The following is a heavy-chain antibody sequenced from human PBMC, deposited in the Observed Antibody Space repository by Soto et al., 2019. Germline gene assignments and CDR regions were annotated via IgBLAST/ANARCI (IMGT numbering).Heavy chain of an antibody. CDR1: GFTFSSYG. V-gene: IGHV3-33*01. CDR3: ARELIPGIAAAGSGYGMDV. D-gene: IGHD6-13*01. CDR2: IWYDGSNK. Sequence: PGGSLRLSCAASGFTFSSYGMHWVRQAPGKGLEWVAVIWYDGSNKYYADSVKGRFTISRDNSKNTLYLQMNSLRAEDTAVYYCARELIPGIAAAGSGYGMDVWGQGTTVTVSS. J-gene: IGHJ6*02.